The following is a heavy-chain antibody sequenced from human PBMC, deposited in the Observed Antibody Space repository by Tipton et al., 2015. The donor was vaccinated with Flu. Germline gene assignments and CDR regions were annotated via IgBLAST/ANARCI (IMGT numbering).Heavy chain of an antibody. J-gene: IGHJ2*01. V-gene: IGHV4-59*12. CDR1: GGSISSYY. CDR2: IYYSGST. D-gene: IGHD3-10*01. Sequence: LRLSCTVSGGSISSYYWSWIRQPPGKGLEWIGYIYYSGSTNYNPSLKSRVTISVDTSKNQFSLKLSSVTAADTAVYYCARDAYYYYGSGSLYWYFDLWGRGTLVTVSS. CDR3: ARDAYYYYGSGSLYWYFDL.